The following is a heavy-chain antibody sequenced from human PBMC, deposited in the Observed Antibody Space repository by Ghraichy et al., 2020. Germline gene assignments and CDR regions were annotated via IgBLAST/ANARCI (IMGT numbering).Heavy chain of an antibody. J-gene: IGHJ4*02. Sequence: GGSLRLSCAASGFTFSFYWMSWVRQAPGKGLEWVANIKQDGIETHYLDSVKGRFTISRDNAKNSLYLQMNSLRAEDTAVYYCVRDRGCSGGGCYSGLVSDYWGQGSLVTVSS. D-gene: IGHD2-15*01. CDR1: GFTFSFYW. CDR2: IKQDGIET. V-gene: IGHV3-7*01. CDR3: VRDRGCSGGGCYSGLVSDY.